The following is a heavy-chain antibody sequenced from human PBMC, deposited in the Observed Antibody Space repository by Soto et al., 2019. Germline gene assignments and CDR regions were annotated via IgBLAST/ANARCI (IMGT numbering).Heavy chain of an antibody. CDR2: ISGSGGTT. V-gene: IGHV3-23*01. CDR1: GFTFSNYA. Sequence: PGGSLRLSCAASGFTFSNYAMSWVRQAPGKGLEWVSSISGSGGTTEYADSVKGRFTISRDNSKNTLYLQMNSLRAEDTAVYYCARDPSWSGSYFDYWGQGALVTVSS. CDR3: ARDPSWSGSYFDY. D-gene: IGHD1-26*01. J-gene: IGHJ4*02.